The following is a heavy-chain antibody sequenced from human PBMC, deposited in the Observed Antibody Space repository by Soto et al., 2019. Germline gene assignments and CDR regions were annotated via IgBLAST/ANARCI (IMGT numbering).Heavy chain of an antibody. CDR1: GGTCSSYA. V-gene: IGHV1-69*01. D-gene: IGHD2-2*01. J-gene: IGHJ6*02. CDR3: ARSQGSSTSLEIYYYYYYGMDV. CDR2: IIPSSDTT. Sequence: QVQLVQSGAEVKKPGSSVKVSCKASGGTCSSYAISWVRQAPGQGLEWMGGIIPSSDTTNYAQKFQGRVTITADESTSTAYMELSSLRSEDTAVYYCARSQGSSTSLEIYYYYYYGMDVWGQGTTVTVSS.